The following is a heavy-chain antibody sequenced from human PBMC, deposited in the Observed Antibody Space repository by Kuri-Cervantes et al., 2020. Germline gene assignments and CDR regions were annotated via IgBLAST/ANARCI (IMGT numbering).Heavy chain of an antibody. CDR2: ISYDGSNK. D-gene: IGHD6-13*01. V-gene: IGHV3-30*18. CDR1: GFTFSSYG. Sequence: GGSLRLSCAASGFTFSSYGMHWVRQAPGKGLKWVAVISYDGSNKYYADSVKGRFTISRDNSKNTLYLQMNSLRAEDTAVYYCAKDRISSSWYYYYYYGMDVWGQGTTVTVSS. J-gene: IGHJ6*02. CDR3: AKDRISSSWYYYYYYGMDV.